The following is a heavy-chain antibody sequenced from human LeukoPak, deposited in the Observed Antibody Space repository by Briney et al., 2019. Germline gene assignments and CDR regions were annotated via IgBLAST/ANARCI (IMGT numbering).Heavy chain of an antibody. V-gene: IGHV1-2*02. CDR2: INPNSGGT. J-gene: IGHJ3*02. CDR3: ARDLAGIWAFDI. D-gene: IGHD6-13*01. CDR1: GYTFTGYY. Sequence: ASVKVSCKASGYTFTGYYMHWVRQAPGQGLEWMGWINPNSGGTNYAQKFQGRVTMTRDTSTSTAYMELSRLRSDDTAVYCCARDLAGIWAFDIWGQGTIVTVSS.